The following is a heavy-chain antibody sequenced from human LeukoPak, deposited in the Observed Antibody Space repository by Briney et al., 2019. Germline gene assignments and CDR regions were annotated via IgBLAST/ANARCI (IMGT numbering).Heavy chain of an antibody. J-gene: IGHJ4*02. CDR3: ARVRFLEWLTKARYFDY. D-gene: IGHD3-3*01. Sequence: PSETLSLTCAVYGGSFSGYYWSWIRQPPGKGLEWIGGINHSGSTNYNPSLKSRVTISVDTSKNQFSLKLSSVTAADTAVYYCARVRFLEWLTKARYFDYWGRGTLVTVSS. CDR1: GGSFSGYY. V-gene: IGHV4-34*01. CDR2: INHSGST.